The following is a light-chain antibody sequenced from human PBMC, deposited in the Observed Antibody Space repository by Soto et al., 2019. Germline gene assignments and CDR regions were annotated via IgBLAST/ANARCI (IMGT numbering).Light chain of an antibody. J-gene: IGKJ1*01. Sequence: EIVLTQSPGTLSLSPWERATLSCRASQTVSSSYLAWYQQKLGQAPRLLIYGASNRATGIPDRFSGSGSGTDFTLTISRLEPEDFAVYYCQQYGSSPRTFGQGTKVEIK. V-gene: IGKV3-20*01. CDR2: GAS. CDR1: QTVSSSY. CDR3: QQYGSSPRT.